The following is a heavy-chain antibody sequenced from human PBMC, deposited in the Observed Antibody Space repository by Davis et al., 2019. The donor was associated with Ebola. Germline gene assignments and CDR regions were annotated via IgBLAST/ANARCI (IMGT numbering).Heavy chain of an antibody. Sequence: SETLSLTCAVYGGSFSGHYWTWIRQPPGKGLEWIGEINPSGSTNYSPSLKSRVTISVDTSKNQFSLKLSSVTAADTAVYYCARGVGYFDYWGQGTLVTVSS. V-gene: IGHV4-34*01. CDR2: INPSGST. J-gene: IGHJ4*02. D-gene: IGHD1-26*01. CDR1: GGSFSGHY. CDR3: ARGVGYFDY.